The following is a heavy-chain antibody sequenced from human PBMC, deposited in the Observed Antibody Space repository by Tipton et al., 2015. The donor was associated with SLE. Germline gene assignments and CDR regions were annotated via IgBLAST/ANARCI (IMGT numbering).Heavy chain of an antibody. CDR3: ATVAVAGHYYHGMDV. J-gene: IGHJ6*02. Sequence: SLRLSCAASQFIVSRNYMRWVRQAPGKGLEWVSVIYSGGNTYYADSVKVRFTIARDKTKNTLYLQMNSVGTEDTAVYYCATVAVAGHYYHGMDVWGQGTTVTVSS. CDR2: IYSGGNT. V-gene: IGHV3-66*02. D-gene: IGHD6-19*01. CDR1: QFIVSRNY.